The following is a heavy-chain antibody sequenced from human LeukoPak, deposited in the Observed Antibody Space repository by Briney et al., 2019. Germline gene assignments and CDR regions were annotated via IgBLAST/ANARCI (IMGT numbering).Heavy chain of an antibody. D-gene: IGHD2-15*01. CDR2: ISYSGNT. V-gene: IGHV4-39*01. CDR1: GVSIISSDYH. Sequence: SETLSLTCTVSGVSIISSDYHWGWVRQPPGKGLEWIGTISYSGNTDYNPSLRSRVTISVDTSNNQFSLRLGSVTAADTAVYHCARHCCSGPAKRVFDIWGQGTMVTVSS. J-gene: IGHJ3*02. CDR3: ARHCCSGPAKRVFDI.